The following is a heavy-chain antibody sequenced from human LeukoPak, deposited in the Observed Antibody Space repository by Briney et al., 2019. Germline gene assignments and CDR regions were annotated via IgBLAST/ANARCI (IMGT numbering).Heavy chain of an antibody. Sequence: GRSLRLSCAASGFTFSSYAMSWVRQAPGKGLEWVSAISGSGGSTYYADSVKGRFTISRDNSKNTLYLQMNSLRAEDTAVYYCAKVQGGSIAVAGTTDYWGQGTLVTVSS. J-gene: IGHJ4*02. D-gene: IGHD6-19*01. V-gene: IGHV3-23*01. CDR3: AKVQGGSIAVAGTTDY. CDR1: GFTFSSYA. CDR2: ISGSGGST.